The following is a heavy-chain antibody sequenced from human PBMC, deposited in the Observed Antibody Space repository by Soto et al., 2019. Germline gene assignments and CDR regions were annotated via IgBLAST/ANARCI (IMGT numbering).Heavy chain of an antibody. CDR1: GYTFTGYY. CDR2: INPNSGGT. V-gene: IGHV1-2*04. J-gene: IGHJ3*02. CDR3: ARLGGIVVVPAADDAFDI. Sequence: ASVKVSCKASGYTFTGYYMHWVRQAPGQGLEWMGWINPNSGGTNYAQKFQGWVTMTRDTSISTAYMELSRLRSDDTAVYYCARLGGIVVVPAADDAFDIWGQGTMVTVSS. D-gene: IGHD2-2*01.